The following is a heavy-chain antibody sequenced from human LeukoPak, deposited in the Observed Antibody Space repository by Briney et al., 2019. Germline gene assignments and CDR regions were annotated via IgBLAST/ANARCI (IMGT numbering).Heavy chain of an antibody. V-gene: IGHV3-23*01. CDR2: ISGSGGST. CDR1: GFTFSSYA. D-gene: IGHD3-22*01. J-gene: IGHJ4*02. CDR3: AKVWPLIVVVLRGGGFDY. Sequence: GGSLRLSCAASGFTFSSYAMSWVRQAPGKGLEWVSAISGSGGSTYYADSVKGRFTISRDNSKNTLYLQMNSLRAEDTAVYYCAKVWPLIVVVLRGGGFDYWGQGTLVTVS.